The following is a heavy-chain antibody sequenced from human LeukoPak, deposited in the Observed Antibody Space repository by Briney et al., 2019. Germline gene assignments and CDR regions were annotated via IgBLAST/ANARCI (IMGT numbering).Heavy chain of an antibody. Sequence: ASVKVSCKASGYTFTGYYMHWVRQAPGQGLEWMGWINPNSGGTNYAQKFQGRVTMTRDRSISTAYMELSRLISDDTAVYYCARALEGYCSSTSCYTMNWFDPWGQGTLVTVSS. CDR3: ARALEGYCSSTSCYTMNWFDP. J-gene: IGHJ5*02. D-gene: IGHD2-2*02. CDR1: GYTFTGYY. CDR2: INPNSGGT. V-gene: IGHV1-2*02.